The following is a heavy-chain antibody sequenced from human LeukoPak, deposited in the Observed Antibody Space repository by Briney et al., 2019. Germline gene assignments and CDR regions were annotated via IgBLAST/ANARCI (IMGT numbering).Heavy chain of an antibody. D-gene: IGHD5-18*01. V-gene: IGHV4-34*01. CDR3: ARALGYSYGYIY. CDR1: GGAFSGYY. CDR2: INHSGYT. Sequence: PSGTLSLTCGVYGGAFSGYYYSWIRQPPGKGLEWIGEINHSGYTNYNPSLKSRVTVSVDTSKNHFSLKLGSVTAADTAVYYCARALGYSYGYIYWGQGTLVSVSS. J-gene: IGHJ4*02.